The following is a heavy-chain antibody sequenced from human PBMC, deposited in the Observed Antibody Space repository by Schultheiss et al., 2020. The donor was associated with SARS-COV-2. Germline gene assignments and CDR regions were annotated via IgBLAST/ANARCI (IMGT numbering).Heavy chain of an antibody. Sequence: GESLKISCAASGFTFSSYAMSWVRQAPGKGLEWVSRINSDGSSTSYADSVRGRFSISRDNSKNTLYLQMNSLRAEDTAVYYCARDYDYGDYPIDYWGQGTLVTVSS. CDR1: GFTFSSYA. CDR3: ARDYDYGDYPIDY. V-gene: IGHV3-23*01. J-gene: IGHJ4*02. D-gene: IGHD4-17*01. CDR2: INSDGSST.